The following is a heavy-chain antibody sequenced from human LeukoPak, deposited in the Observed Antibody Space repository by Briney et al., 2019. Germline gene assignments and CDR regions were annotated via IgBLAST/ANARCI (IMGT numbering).Heavy chain of an antibody. CDR3: ARRAAHGGWRFDY. Sequence: PSETLSLTCTVSGGSISSSFYYWGWIRQPPGKGLEWIGTIYYSGNTYYNPSLDSRATISVDASKTQFSLKLRSVTAADTAVYHCARRAAHGGWRFDYWGQGTLVTVSS. CDR1: GGSISSSFYY. CDR2: IYYSGNT. D-gene: IGHD6-19*01. V-gene: IGHV4-39*01. J-gene: IGHJ4*02.